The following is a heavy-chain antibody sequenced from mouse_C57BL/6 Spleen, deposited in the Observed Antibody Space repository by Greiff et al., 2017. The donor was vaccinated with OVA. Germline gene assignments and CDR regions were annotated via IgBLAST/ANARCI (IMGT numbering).Heavy chain of an antibody. CDR1: GFNIKDDY. J-gene: IGHJ2*01. D-gene: IGHD1-1*01. CDR2: IDPENGDT. V-gene: IGHV14-4*01. CDR3: TTQRITTGDY. Sequence: DVQLQESGAELVRPGASVKLSCTASGFNIKDDYMHWVKQRPEQGLEWIGWIDPENGDTEYASKFQGKATITADTSSNTAYLQLSSLTSEDTAVYYCTTQRITTGDYWGQGTTLTVSS.